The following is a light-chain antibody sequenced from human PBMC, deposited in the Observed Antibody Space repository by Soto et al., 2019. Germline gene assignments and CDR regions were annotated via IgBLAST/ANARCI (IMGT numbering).Light chain of an antibody. V-gene: IGKV3D-15*01. CDR3: QQHNQWPIT. Sequence: EIVMTQSPATLSVSPGETASLSCRARRSACNFLAWYQQKPGQAPRLLIYYISTRATGIPARFSGSGSGTEFTLTINSLQSEDSAVYYCQQHNQWPITFGQGTRLEIK. CDR2: YIS. CDR1: RSACNF. J-gene: IGKJ5*01.